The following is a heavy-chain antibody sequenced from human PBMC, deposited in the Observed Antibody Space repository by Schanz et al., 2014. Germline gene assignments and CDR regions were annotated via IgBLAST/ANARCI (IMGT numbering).Heavy chain of an antibody. J-gene: IGHJ4*02. CDR1: GFTFRGYW. Sequence: VQLVESGGGVVQPGGSLRLSCAASGFTFRGYWMTWVRQAPGKGLEWVANIEPDGSEKYYVDSVKGRFTISRDNAKNLLYLQMSSLRAEDTAMYYCARAGGLPGTSRGLFDYWGQGALVTVSS. CDR3: ARAGGLPGTSRGLFDY. D-gene: IGHD1-7*01. V-gene: IGHV3-7*01. CDR2: IEPDGSEK.